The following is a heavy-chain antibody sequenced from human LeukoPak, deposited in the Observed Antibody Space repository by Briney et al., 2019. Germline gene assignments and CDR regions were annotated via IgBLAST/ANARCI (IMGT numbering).Heavy chain of an antibody. CDR2: IYSDGST. D-gene: IGHD3-16*01. J-gene: IGHJ4*02. V-gene: IGHV3-53*01. CDR1: GFTISSNY. CDR3: ARDHRIGGS. Sequence: GGSLRLSCAASGFTISSNYMTWVRHAPGRGLQWVSVIYSDGSTFYADSVKGRFTISRDSSKNTLYLQMNSLRAEDTAVYYCARDHRIGGSWGQGTLVTVSS.